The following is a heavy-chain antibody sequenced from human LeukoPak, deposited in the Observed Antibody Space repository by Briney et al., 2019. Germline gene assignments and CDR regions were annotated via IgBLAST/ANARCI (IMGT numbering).Heavy chain of an antibody. CDR1: GGSFSGYY. Sequence: SETLSLTCAVYGGSFSGYYWSWIRQPPGKGLEWIGEINHSGSTNYNPSLKSRVTISVDTSKNQFSLKLSSVTAADTAVYYCAREDSYGFYLWGRGTLVTVSS. J-gene: IGHJ2*01. CDR2: INHSGST. CDR3: AREDSYGFYL. V-gene: IGHV4-34*01. D-gene: IGHD5-18*01.